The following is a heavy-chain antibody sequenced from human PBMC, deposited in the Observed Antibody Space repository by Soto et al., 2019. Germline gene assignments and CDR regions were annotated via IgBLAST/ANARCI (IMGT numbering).Heavy chain of an antibody. V-gene: IGHV1-46*03. Sequence: AASVKVSCKASGYTFSRYYMHWVRQAPGQGLEWMGIINPSGGSTSYARKFQGRVTMSRDTSTGTVYMELSSLRSEDTALYYCARDHVEVTSALYYFDYWGQGTLVTVSS. CDR2: INPSGGST. CDR1: GYTFSRYY. D-gene: IGHD2-2*01. J-gene: IGHJ4*02. CDR3: ARDHVEVTSALYYFDY.